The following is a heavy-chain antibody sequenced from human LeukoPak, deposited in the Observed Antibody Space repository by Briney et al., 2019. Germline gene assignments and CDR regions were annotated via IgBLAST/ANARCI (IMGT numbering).Heavy chain of an antibody. CDR1: GFTFSSYW. Sequence: GGSLRLSCAASGFTFSSYWMSWVRQAPGKGLEWVANIKQDGSEKYYVDSAKGRFTISRDNAKNSLYLQINSLRAEDTAVYYCARDVPYSSGWSYYYYYGMDVWGQGTTVTVSS. D-gene: IGHD6-19*01. CDR2: IKQDGSEK. J-gene: IGHJ6*02. V-gene: IGHV3-7*03. CDR3: ARDVPYSSGWSYYYYYGMDV.